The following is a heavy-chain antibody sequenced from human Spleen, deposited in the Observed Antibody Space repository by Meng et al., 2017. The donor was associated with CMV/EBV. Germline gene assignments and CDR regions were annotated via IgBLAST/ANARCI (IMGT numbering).Heavy chain of an antibody. V-gene: IGHV3-74*03. Sequence: VGSLAHPLEVSGLTLESSWMTWVRQAPGKGLEWVSRIDIDGRDITYADSVKGRFTISRDTAKNTLYLEMNSLRVEDTAVYYCARGLEEYLGWEMGYWGQGTLVTVSS. CDR1: GLTLESSW. CDR2: IDIDGRDI. D-gene: IGHD2/OR15-2a*01. J-gene: IGHJ4*02. CDR3: ARGLEEYLGWEMGY.